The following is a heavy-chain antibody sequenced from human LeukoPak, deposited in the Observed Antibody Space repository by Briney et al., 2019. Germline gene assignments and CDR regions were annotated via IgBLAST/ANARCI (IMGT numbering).Heavy chain of an antibody. J-gene: IGHJ3*02. Sequence: PGGSLRLSCAASGFTFSRYSMNWVRQAPGKGLEWVSYISSSSSTIYYADSVKGRFTISRDNAKNSLYLQMNSLRDEDTAVYYCAPQGATMVRGVIISPDAFDIWGQGTMVTVSS. V-gene: IGHV3-48*02. CDR2: ISSSSSTI. D-gene: IGHD3-10*01. CDR1: GFTFSRYS. CDR3: APQGATMVRGVIISPDAFDI.